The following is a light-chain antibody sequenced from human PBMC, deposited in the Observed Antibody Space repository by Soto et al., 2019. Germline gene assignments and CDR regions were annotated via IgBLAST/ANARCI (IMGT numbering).Light chain of an antibody. CDR3: QQRSNWPPGWT. CDR1: QSISSY. V-gene: IGKV3-11*01. CDR2: AVS. J-gene: IGKJ1*01. Sequence: EIVLTQSPATLSLSPGERATLSCRASQSISSYLAWYQQTPGQAPRLLIYAVSNRATGIPARFSGSGSGTDFTLTISSLEPEDFAVYYCQQRSNWPPGWTFGQGTKGDIK.